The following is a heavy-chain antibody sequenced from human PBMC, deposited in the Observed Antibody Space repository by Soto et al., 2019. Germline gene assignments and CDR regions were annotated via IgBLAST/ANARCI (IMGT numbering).Heavy chain of an antibody. J-gene: IGHJ6*01. D-gene: IGHD4-4*01. V-gene: IGHV4-31*03. CDR2: FYNSGSV. Sequence: SETLSLPCTVSGGSFSSGGYYWSWIRQHPGKGLEWVGYFYNSGSVFYNPSLKSRVTISVDTSKNQLSLKLIAVTSADTTVYYCARGAVTILYYYYGMDVWEQGTTLIGTS. CDR3: ARGAVTILYYYYGMDV. CDR1: GGSFSSGGYY.